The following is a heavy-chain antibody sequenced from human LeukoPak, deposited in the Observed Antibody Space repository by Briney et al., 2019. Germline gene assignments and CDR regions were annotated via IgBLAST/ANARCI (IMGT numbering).Heavy chain of an antibody. D-gene: IGHD6-13*01. Sequence: GGSLRLSCAASGFTFSSYSMNWVRQAPGKGLEWVSSISSSSSYIYYADSVKGRFTISRDNAKNSLYLQMNSLRAEDTAVYYCARDGPQLVQIRDFDIWGQGTMVTVSS. J-gene: IGHJ3*02. CDR3: ARDGPQLVQIRDFDI. CDR1: GFTFSSYS. V-gene: IGHV3-21*01. CDR2: ISSSSSYI.